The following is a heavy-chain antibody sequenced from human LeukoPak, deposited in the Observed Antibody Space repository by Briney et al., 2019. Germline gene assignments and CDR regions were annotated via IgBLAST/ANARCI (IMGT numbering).Heavy chain of an antibody. V-gene: IGHV4-34*01. J-gene: IGHJ3*02. D-gene: IGHD3-3*01. Sequence: PSETLSLTCAVYGGSFSGYYWSWIRQPPGKGLEWIGEINHSGSTNYNPSLKSRVTISVDTSKNQFSLKLSSVTAADTAVYYCASSLKYDFWSGYHYAFDIWGQGTMVTVSS. CDR3: ASSLKYDFWSGYHYAFDI. CDR2: INHSGST. CDR1: GGSFSGYY.